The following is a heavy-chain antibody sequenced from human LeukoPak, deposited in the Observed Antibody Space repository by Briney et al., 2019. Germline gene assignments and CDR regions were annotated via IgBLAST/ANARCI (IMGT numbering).Heavy chain of an antibody. CDR2: IIAIFGTA. V-gene: IGHV1-69*05. D-gene: IGHD5-24*01. CDR1: GGTFSGYA. Sequence: SVKVSCKASGGTFSGYAFSRVRQAPGRGLEWMGGIIAIFGTANYPQKFQGRVTMTTDTSATTLYMELNSLRFEDTAVYYCARSGDNWSCDHWGQGTLVTVPA. J-gene: IGHJ4*02. CDR3: ARSGDNWSCDH.